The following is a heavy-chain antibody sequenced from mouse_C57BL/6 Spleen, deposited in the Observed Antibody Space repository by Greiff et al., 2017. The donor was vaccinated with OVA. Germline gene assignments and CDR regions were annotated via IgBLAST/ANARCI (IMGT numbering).Heavy chain of an antibody. D-gene: IGHD2-4*01. CDR2: ISDGGSYT. CDR1: GFTFSSYA. V-gene: IGHV5-4*01. Sequence: DVMLVESGGGLVKPGGSLKLSCAASGFTFSSYAMSWVRQTPEKRLEWVATISDGGSYTYYPDNVKGRFTISRDNAKNNLYLQMSHLKSEDTAMYYCARDGDYDYFDYWGQGTTLTVSS. J-gene: IGHJ2*01. CDR3: ARDGDYDYFDY.